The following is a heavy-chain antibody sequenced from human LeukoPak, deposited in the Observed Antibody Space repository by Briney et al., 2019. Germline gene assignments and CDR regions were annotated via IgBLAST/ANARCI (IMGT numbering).Heavy chain of an antibody. J-gene: IGHJ2*01. Sequence: SETLSLTCTVSGGSISSGGYYWSWIRQHPGKGLEWIGEIYHSGSTNYNPSLKSRVTISVDKSKNQFSLKLSSVTAADTAVYYCATRTHSGSYPDWYFDLWGRGTLVTVSS. CDR3: ATRTHSGSYPDWYFDL. CDR1: GGSISSGGYY. D-gene: IGHD1-26*01. CDR2: IYHSGST. V-gene: IGHV4-39*07.